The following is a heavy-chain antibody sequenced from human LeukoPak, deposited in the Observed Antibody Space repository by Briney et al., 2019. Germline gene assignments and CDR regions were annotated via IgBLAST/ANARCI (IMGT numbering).Heavy chain of an antibody. D-gene: IGHD3-10*02. Sequence: GGSLRLSCAASGITFSSYAMSWVRQAPGKGLEWVSAISTSGESTYYADSVKGHFTISRDNSKNTLYLQMNSLRAEDTAVYYCAELGITMIGGVWGKGTTVTISS. V-gene: IGHV3-23*01. CDR3: AELGITMIGGV. CDR2: ISTSGEST. CDR1: GITFSSYA. J-gene: IGHJ6*04.